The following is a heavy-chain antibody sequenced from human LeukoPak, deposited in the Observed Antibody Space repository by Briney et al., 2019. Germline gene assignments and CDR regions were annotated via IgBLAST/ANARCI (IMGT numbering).Heavy chain of an antibody. CDR1: GYTFTSYD. V-gene: IGHV1-2*02. D-gene: IGHD5-12*01. CDR3: AQIVATAPVPHYYGMDV. J-gene: IGHJ6*02. Sequence: GASVKVSCKASGYTFTSYDINWVRQATGQGLEWMGWINPNSGGTNYAQKFQGRVTMTRDTSISTAYMELSRLRSDDTAVYYCAQIVATAPVPHYYGMDVWGQGTTVTVSS. CDR2: INPNSGGT.